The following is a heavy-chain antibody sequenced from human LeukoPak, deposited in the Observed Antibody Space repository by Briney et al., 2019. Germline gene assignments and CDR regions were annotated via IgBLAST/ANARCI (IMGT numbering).Heavy chain of an antibody. CDR1: GGSISSSSYY. CDR2: IYYSGST. D-gene: IGHD5-24*01. CDR3: AREKGGYNDY. V-gene: IGHV4-39*07. Sequence: SETLSLTCTVSGGSISSSSYYWGWIRQPPGKGLEWIGSIYYSGSTYYNPSPKSRVTISVDTSKNQFSLKLSSVTAADTAVYYCAREKGGYNDYWGQGTLVTVSS. J-gene: IGHJ4*02.